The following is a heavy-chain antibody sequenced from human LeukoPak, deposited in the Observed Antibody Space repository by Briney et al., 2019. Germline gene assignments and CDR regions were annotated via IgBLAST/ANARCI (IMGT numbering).Heavy chain of an antibody. CDR1: GFVFSIYA. CDR2: IASDGSFT. J-gene: IGHJ6*02. V-gene: IGHV3-30*04. D-gene: IGHD3-3*01. Sequence: GGPLRLSCEGSGFVFSIYAIHWIRQSPGRGLEWVAVIASDGSFTDYLHSLKDRFTISRDNSKNTVYLDVTSLTPEDTAVYYCALYPDYGRPGYYYYGMDVWGQGTTVTVS. CDR3: ALYPDYGRPGYYYYGMDV.